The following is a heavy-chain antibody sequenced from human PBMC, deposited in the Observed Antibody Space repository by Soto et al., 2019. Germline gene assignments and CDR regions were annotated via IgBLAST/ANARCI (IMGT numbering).Heavy chain of an antibody. J-gene: IGHJ6*02. V-gene: IGHV4-59*12. D-gene: IGHD4-17*01. CDR1: GDSFSSYY. CDR2: ISHRAST. CDR3: AREFFSSLTTYHYVMYV. Sequence: PSETLSLTCTVSGDSFSSYYWTWVRQAPGKGLEWVGNISHRASTYYTPSLKSRLSISVDTSTNKFSLKLSSVTAADPALYYCAREFFSSLTTYHYVMYVCGQGSTVTVSS.